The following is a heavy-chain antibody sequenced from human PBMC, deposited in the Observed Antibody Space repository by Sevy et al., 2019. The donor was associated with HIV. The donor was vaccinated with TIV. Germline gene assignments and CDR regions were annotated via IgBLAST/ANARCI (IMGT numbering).Heavy chain of an antibody. CDR2: MNPKSGNT. CDR1: GYTFSSYE. D-gene: IGHD3-10*01. V-gene: IGHV1-8*01. CDR3: ARDEQRPYYYGSGNMGY. J-gene: IGHJ4*02. Sequence: ASVKVSCKAAGYTFSSYEINWVRQATGQGLEWMGWMNPKSGNTGYAQKFQGRVTMTRNTSTSTAYMELSSLRSEDTAVCYCARDEQRPYYYGSGNMGYWGQGTLVTVSS.